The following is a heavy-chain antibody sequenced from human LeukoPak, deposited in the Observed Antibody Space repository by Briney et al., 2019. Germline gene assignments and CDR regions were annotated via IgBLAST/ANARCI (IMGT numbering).Heavy chain of an antibody. CDR3: GKTDIYFNPIDY. CDR2: SHGDGRT. CDR1: GVSISTSEW. J-gene: IGHJ4*02. Sequence: SETLSLTCAISGVSISTSEWWIWVRQPPGQGLEWFGESHGDGRTRYNPSLTIRVTMSMEYSKNQFSLNVRFVTAADTSIYYCGKTDIYFNPIDYWGPGSLVTVSS. V-gene: IGHV4-4*02. D-gene: IGHD3-9*01.